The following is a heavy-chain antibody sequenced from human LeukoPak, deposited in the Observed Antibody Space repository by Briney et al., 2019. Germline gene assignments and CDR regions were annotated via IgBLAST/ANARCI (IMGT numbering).Heavy chain of an antibody. Sequence: GGSLRLSCAASGFTFNNYSMNWVRQAPGKGLELVSYVSSNSRVTYYADSVKGRFTISRDNANNSLYLQMNSLRDEDTAVYFCARDGRMVRGVHIFLQPRNFDYWGQGTLVTVSS. CDR2: VSSNSRVT. CDR3: ARDGRMVRGVHIFLQPRNFDY. D-gene: IGHD3-10*01. J-gene: IGHJ4*02. V-gene: IGHV3-48*02. CDR1: GFTFNNYS.